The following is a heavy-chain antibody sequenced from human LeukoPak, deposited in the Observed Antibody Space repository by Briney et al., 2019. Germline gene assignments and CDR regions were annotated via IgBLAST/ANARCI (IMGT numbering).Heavy chain of an antibody. CDR2: IYTSGST. CDR3: ARGVQYYDFWSGRYYYMGV. J-gene: IGHJ6*03. D-gene: IGHD3-3*01. CDR1: GGSISSYY. V-gene: IGHV4-4*07. Sequence: PSETLSLTCTVSGGSISSYYWSWIRQPAGKGLEWIVRIYTSGSTNYNPSLKSRVTISVNKSNKHFSRKLSSVTAAEPPVYYCARGVQYYDFWSGRYYYMGVWGKGTTVTASS.